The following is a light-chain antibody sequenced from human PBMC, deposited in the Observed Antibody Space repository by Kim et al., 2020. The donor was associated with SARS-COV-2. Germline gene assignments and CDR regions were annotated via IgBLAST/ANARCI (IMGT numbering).Light chain of an antibody. CDR2: AAS. V-gene: IGKV1-9*01. CDR1: QDIMYH. CDR3: QQYNFYPRT. Sequence: ASVGERVTLTFRASQDIMYHLAWYQHNPDKAPKLLIYAASTLQTGVPSRFSGSGSGTEFTLTISSLQPEDFATYFCQQYNFYPRTFGQGTKVDIK. J-gene: IGKJ1*01.